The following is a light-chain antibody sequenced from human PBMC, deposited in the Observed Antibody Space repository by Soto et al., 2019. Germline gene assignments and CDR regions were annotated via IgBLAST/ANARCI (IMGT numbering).Light chain of an antibody. CDR3: ATWDDSLNGYV. CDR1: RSNIGKNY. V-gene: IGLV1-47*01. CDR2: RDN. J-gene: IGLJ1*01. Sequence: QSVLAQPPSASGTPGQRVSISCSGSRSNIGKNYVYWLQQLPGTAPKLLISRDNQRPSGVPNRFSGSRSGTSASLAISGLRSEDEADYFCATWDDSLNGYVFGTGTKVTVL.